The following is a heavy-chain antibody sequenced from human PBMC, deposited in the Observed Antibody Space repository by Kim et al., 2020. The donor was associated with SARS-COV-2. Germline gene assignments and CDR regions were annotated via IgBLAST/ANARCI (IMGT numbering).Heavy chain of an antibody. CDR1: GGSFSGYY. CDR2: INHSGST. V-gene: IGHV4-34*01. CDR3: ARGGFSGYEVDP. J-gene: IGHJ5*02. D-gene: IGHD5-12*01. Sequence: SETLSLTCAVYGGSFSGYYWSWIRQPPGKGLEWIGEINHSGSTNYNPSLKSRVTISVDTSKNQFSLKLSSVTAADTAVYYCARGGFSGYEVDPWGQGTLVTVSS.